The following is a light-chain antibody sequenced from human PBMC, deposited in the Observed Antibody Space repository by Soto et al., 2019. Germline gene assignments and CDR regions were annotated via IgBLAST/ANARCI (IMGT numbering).Light chain of an antibody. J-gene: IGLJ2*01. Sequence: QSALTQPASVSGSPGQSIAISCTGTSSDVGRYDFVSWYQQHPGKAPKLMIYDVSHRPSGDSDRFSGSKSGNTASLSISGPQAEVEAHYYRSSYTSSSTVIFGGGTKLTVL. V-gene: IGLV2-14*03. CDR2: DVS. CDR1: SSDVGRYDF. CDR3: SSYTSSSTVI.